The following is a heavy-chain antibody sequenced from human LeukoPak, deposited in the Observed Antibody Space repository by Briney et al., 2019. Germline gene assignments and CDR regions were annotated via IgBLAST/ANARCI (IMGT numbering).Heavy chain of an antibody. CDR3: AKDWGY. CDR2: ITGSGGST. V-gene: IGHV3-23*01. Sequence: QPGGSLRLSCAAPGFTFSTYAMTWVRLAPGKGLEWVSGITGSGGSTYYADSVKGRFTISRDNSKNTLYLQMNSLRAEDTAIYYCAKDWGYWGQGTLVTVSS. CDR1: GFTFSTYA. J-gene: IGHJ4*02. D-gene: IGHD2-15*01.